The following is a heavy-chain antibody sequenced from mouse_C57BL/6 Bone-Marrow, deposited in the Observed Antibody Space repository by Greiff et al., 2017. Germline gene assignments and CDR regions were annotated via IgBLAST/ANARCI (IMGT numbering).Heavy chain of an antibody. CDR3: ARDKDYDGFAY. D-gene: IGHD2-4*01. J-gene: IGHJ3*01. V-gene: IGHV1-9*01. CDR2: ILPGRGST. CDR1: GYTFTGYW. Sequence: QVQLQQSGAELMKPGASVKLSCKATGYTFTGYWIEWVKQRPGHGLEWIGEILPGRGSTNYNEKFKGKATFTADTSSNTAYMQLSSLTTEDSAIYYCARDKDYDGFAYWGQGTLVTVSA.